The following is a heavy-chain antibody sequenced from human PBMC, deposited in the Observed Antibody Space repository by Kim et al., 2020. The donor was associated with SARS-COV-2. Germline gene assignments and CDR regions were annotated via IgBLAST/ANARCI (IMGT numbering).Heavy chain of an antibody. V-gene: IGHV4-39*01. CDR3: ATYDDCSGGSCYSGFDY. J-gene: IGHJ4*02. D-gene: IGHD2-15*01. Sequence: LKRRVTISVDTSTNQFSLKLSSVTAADTAVYYCATYDDCSGGSCYSGFDYWGQGTLVTVSS.